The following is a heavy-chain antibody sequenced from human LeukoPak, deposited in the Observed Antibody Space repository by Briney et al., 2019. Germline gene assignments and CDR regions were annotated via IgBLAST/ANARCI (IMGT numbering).Heavy chain of an antibody. D-gene: IGHD5-24*01. CDR2: IIPIFGTA. Sequence: SVKVSCKASGGTFSSYAISWVRQAPGQGLEWMGGIIPIFGTANYAQKFQGRVTITADESTSTAYMELSSLRSEDTAVYYCARVEGYYYYMDVWGKGTTVTVCS. CDR1: GGTFSSYA. CDR3: ARVEGYYYYMDV. V-gene: IGHV1-69*13. J-gene: IGHJ6*03.